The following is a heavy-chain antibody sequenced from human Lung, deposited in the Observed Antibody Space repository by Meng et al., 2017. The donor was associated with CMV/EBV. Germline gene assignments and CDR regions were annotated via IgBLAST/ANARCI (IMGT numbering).Heavy chain of an antibody. CDR2: ISSNSKYI. Sequence: GGSLRLXXAASGFTFSSYAMSWVRQAPGKGLEWVSSISSNSKYIFYADSVKGRFTISRDNAKNALHLQMNSLRDEDTALYYCARVYCSRGSCSFDYWGQGTLVTVSS. J-gene: IGHJ4*02. D-gene: IGHD2-15*01. V-gene: IGHV3-21*01. CDR1: GFTFSSYA. CDR3: ARVYCSRGSCSFDY.